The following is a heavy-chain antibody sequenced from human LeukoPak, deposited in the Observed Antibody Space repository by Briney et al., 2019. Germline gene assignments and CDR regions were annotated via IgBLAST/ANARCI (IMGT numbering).Heavy chain of an antibody. J-gene: IGHJ4*02. Sequence: ASVKVSCKASGYTFTSYYMHWVRQAPGQGLEWMGIINPSGGSTSYAQKFQGRVTMTRDTSISTAYMELSRLRSDDTAVYYCAREYPMYGGYVHFDYWGQGTLVTVSS. CDR3: AREYPMYGGYVHFDY. CDR2: INPSGGST. CDR1: GYTFTSYY. V-gene: IGHV1-46*01. D-gene: IGHD5-12*01.